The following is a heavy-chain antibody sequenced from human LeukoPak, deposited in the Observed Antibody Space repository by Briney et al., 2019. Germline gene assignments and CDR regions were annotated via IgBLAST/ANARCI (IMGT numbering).Heavy chain of an antibody. CDR3: ASSQYPIAAADNWFAP. D-gene: IGHD6-13*01. CDR1: GGSVSSANNY. Sequence: SETLSLTCTVSGGSVSSANNYWGWIRQTPVKGLEWIGTIYFSGTTYYNPSLKSRVTMSVDTSKNQFSLRLGSVTAADTAVYYCASSQYPIAAADNWFAPWGQGSLVTVSS. CDR2: IYFSGTT. V-gene: IGHV4-39*01. J-gene: IGHJ5*02.